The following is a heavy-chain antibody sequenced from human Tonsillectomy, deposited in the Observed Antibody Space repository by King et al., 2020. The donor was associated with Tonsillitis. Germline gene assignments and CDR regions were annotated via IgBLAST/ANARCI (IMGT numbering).Heavy chain of an antibody. J-gene: IGHJ5*02. CDR2: IYYSGST. Sequence: QLQESGPGLVKPSQTLSLTCAVSGGSISSGGYSWSWIRQPPGKGLEWIGYIYYSGSTYHNPSLQNRVTMSVDTSKNQFSLKLSSVTAADTAVYYCARETLRINWFDLWGQGTLVTVPS. CDR3: ARETLRINWFDL. V-gene: IGHV4-30-4*07. CDR1: GGSISSGGYS. D-gene: IGHD4-17*01.